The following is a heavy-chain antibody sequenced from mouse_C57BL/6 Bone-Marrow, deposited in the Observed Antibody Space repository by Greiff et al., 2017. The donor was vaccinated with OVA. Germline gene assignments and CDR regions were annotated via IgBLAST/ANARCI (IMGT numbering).Heavy chain of an antibody. D-gene: IGHD2-5*01. CDR2: IYPGSGNT. CDR3: AYSNWAWFAY. J-gene: IGHJ3*01. V-gene: IGHV1-66*01. Sequence: QVQLQQSGPELVKPGASVKISCKASGYSFTSYYIHWVKQRPGQGLEWIGWIYPGSGNTKYNEKFKGKATLTADTSSSTAYMQLSSLTSEDSAVYYCAYSNWAWFAYWGQGTLVTVSA. CDR1: GYSFTSYY.